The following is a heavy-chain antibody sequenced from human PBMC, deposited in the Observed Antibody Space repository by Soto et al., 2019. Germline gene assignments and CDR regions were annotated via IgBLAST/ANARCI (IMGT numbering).Heavy chain of an antibody. J-gene: IGHJ3*02. D-gene: IGHD2-15*01. Sequence: RGESLKISCKTSGYSFISYWVAWVRQLPGKGLEWMGTFYPGDSTSTYSPSFQGQVTISVDKSISTAYLQLSSLKASGTAMYYCARIIGYCRNNDCSWTFDIWGQGTMVTVSS. V-gene: IGHV5-51*01. CDR3: ARIIGYCRNNDCSWTFDI. CDR2: FYPGDSTS. CDR1: GYSFISYW.